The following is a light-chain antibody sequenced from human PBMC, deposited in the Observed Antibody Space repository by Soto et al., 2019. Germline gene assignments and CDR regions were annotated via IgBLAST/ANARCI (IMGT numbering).Light chain of an antibody. V-gene: IGKV3-15*01. CDR3: QHYNNWPPWT. Sequence: EIVMTQSPATLSVSPGERATLSCRASQSVSSNLAWYQQKPGQAPRLLIYGASTRATGIPARFIGSGSGTEVTLTISSLQSEDFAVYYCQHYNNWPPWTFGQGTKVEIQ. CDR2: GAS. CDR1: QSVSSN. J-gene: IGKJ1*01.